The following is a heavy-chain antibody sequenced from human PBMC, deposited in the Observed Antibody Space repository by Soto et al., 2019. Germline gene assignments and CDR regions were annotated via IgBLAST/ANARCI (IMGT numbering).Heavy chain of an antibody. CDR2: ISSSSSYI. J-gene: IGHJ4*02. Sequence: PGGSLRLSCAASGYTFSSYSMNWVRQAPGKGLEWVSSISSSSSYIYYADSVKGRFTISRGNAKNSLYLQMNSLRAEDTAVYYCASRGYSGYDPFDYWGQGTLVTVSS. D-gene: IGHD5-12*01. CDR3: ASRGYSGYDPFDY. V-gene: IGHV3-21*01. CDR1: GYTFSSYS.